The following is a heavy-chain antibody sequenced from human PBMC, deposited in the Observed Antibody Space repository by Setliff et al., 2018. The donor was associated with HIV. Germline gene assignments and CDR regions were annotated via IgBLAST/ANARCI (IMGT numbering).Heavy chain of an antibody. CDR3: ARDLDEAVKDADNYVPLDL. CDR2: IIPILDTT. Sequence: SVKVSCKASGGTFSSYAISWVRQAPGRGLEWIGTIIPILDTTNYAQKFQDRVTITTDESTSTAYMELRSLRSEDTAVYYCARDLDEAVKDADNYVPLDLWGQGTLVTVSS. V-gene: IGHV1-69*11. CDR1: GGTFSSYA. D-gene: IGHD3-16*01. J-gene: IGHJ5*02.